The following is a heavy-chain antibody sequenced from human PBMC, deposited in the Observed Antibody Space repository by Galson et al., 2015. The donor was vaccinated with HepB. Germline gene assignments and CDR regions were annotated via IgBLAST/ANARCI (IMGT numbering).Heavy chain of an antibody. V-gene: IGHV3-30-3*01. J-gene: IGHJ4*02. CDR3: ARDIGVGGTLGVPDC. D-gene: IGHD1-26*01. CDR1: GFIFTNHA. Sequence: SLRLSCAASGFIFTNHAMHWIRQAPGKPLEFVAAISYDGTYRPDADSVKGRFTISRDNSKNMLYLQMNSLRVEDTAMYYCARDIGVGGTLGVPDCWGQGALVTVSS. CDR2: ISYDGTYR.